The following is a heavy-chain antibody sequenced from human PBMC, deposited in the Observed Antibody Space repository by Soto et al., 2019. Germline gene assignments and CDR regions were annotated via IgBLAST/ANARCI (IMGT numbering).Heavy chain of an antibody. Sequence: SVKVSCKASGGTFSSYAISWVRQAPGQGLEWMGGIIPIFGTANYAQKFQGRVTITADESTSTAYMELSSLRSEDTAVYYCAALHYDYVWGSYRPSNWFDPWGQGTLVTVSS. D-gene: IGHD3-16*02. CDR1: GGTFSSYA. V-gene: IGHV1-69*13. CDR3: AALHYDYVWGSYRPSNWFDP. J-gene: IGHJ5*02. CDR2: IIPIFGTA.